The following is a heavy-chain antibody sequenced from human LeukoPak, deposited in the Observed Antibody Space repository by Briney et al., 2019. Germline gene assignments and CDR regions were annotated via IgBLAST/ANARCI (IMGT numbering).Heavy chain of an antibody. J-gene: IGHJ3*02. CDR1: GYTFTGYY. CDR2: INPNSGGT. Sequence: ASVTVSCKASGYTFTGYYMHWVRQAPGQGLEWMGWINPNSGGTNYAQKFQGRVTVTRDTSISTAYMELSRLRSDDTAVYYCATHYDFWSGYYAGGAFDIWGQGTMVTVSS. V-gene: IGHV1-2*02. D-gene: IGHD3-3*01. CDR3: ATHYDFWSGYYAGGAFDI.